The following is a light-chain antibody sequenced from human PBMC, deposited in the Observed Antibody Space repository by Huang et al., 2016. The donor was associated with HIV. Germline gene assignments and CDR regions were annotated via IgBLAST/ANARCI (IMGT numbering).Light chain of an antibody. J-gene: IGKJ1*01. CDR2: GAT. V-gene: IGKV3-15*01. Sequence: EIVMAQSPATLSVSPGERATLSCRAGQSVSSNLAWYQQKPGQAPRLLISGATTRATGIPARFSGSGSGTEFTLTISSLQSEDFAVYYCLQYNNWPWTFGQGTKVDIK. CDR3: LQYNNWPWT. CDR1: QSVSSN.